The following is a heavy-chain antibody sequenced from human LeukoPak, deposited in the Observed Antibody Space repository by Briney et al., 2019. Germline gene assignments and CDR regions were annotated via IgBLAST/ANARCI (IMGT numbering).Heavy chain of an antibody. D-gene: IGHD5-12*01. V-gene: IGHV3-73*01. Sequence: LGGSLRLSCAASGFTFSGSAMHWVRQASGKGLEWVGRIRSKANSYATAYAASVKGRFTISRDDPKNTAYLQMNSLKTEDTAVYYCTRQDGRATPDYWGQGTLVTVSS. J-gene: IGHJ4*02. CDR3: TRQDGRATPDY. CDR1: GFTFSGSA. CDR2: IRSKANSYAT.